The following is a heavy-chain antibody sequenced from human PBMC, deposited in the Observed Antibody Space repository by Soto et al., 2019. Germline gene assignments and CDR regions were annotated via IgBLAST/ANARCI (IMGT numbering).Heavy chain of an antibody. CDR1: GYTFTSYG. J-gene: IGHJ4*02. D-gene: IGHD1-1*01. Sequence: QVHLVQSGAEVKKPGASVKVSCKASGYTFTSYGITWVRQAPGQGLEGRGWISAHNGNTDYAQKVQSRVIATRDTSTSTAYMELRSLRSDDTAVYYCPRGRYGDYWGQGALVTVSS. V-gene: IGHV1-18*01. CDR3: PRGRYGDY. CDR2: ISAHNGNT.